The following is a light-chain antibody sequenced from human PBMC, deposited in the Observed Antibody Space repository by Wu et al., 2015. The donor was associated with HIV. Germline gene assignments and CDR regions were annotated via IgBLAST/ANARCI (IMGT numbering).Light chain of an antibody. CDR2: GAS. V-gene: IGKV3-20*01. CDR3: QQYGSSSWT. CDR1: QSVSSSY. Sequence: ERVMTQSPATLSVSPGERATLSCRASQSVSSSYLAWYQQKPGQAPRLLIYGASSRATGIPDRFSGSGSGTDFTLTISRLEPEDFAVYYCQQYGSSSWTFGQGTKVEIK. J-gene: IGKJ1*01.